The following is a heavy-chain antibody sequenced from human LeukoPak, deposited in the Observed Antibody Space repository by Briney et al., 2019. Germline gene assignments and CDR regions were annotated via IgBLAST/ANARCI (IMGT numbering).Heavy chain of an antibody. J-gene: IGHJ4*02. Sequence: KPSETLSLTCAVYGGSFSGYYWSWIRQPPGKGLEWIGEINHSGSTNYNPSLKSRVTLSVDTSKNQFSLKLSSVTAADTAVYYCARTEVYCGGDCYSAIDYWGQGTLVTVSS. CDR2: INHSGST. D-gene: IGHD2-21*02. V-gene: IGHV4-34*01. CDR1: GGSFSGYY. CDR3: ARTEVYCGGDCYSAIDY.